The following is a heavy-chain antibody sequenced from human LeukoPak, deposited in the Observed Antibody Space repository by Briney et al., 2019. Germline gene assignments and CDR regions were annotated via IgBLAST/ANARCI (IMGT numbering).Heavy chain of an antibody. CDR3: ARTVGYSYGYGYYYYMDV. D-gene: IGHD5-18*01. Sequence: LSLTCTVSGDSLSSGYYYWSWIRQPPGKGLEWVSYISSSSSTIYYADSVKGRFTISRDNAKNSLYLQMNSLRAEDTAVYYCARTVGYSYGYGYYYYMDVWGKGTTVTVSS. CDR2: ISSSSSTI. V-gene: IGHV3-11*04. J-gene: IGHJ6*03. CDR1: GDSLSSGYYY.